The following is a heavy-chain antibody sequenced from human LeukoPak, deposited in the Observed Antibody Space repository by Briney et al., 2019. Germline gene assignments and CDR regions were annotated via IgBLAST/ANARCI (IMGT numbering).Heavy chain of an antibody. D-gene: IGHD2-15*01. Sequence: SENLPLTCTVSGYSISSGYYWSWIRQPAGKGLEWIGRIYTSGSTSYNPSLKSRVTMSVDTSKNQFSLKLSSVTAADTAVYYCARGVDPDAFDIWGQGTMVTVSS. CDR2: IYTSGST. CDR3: ARGVDPDAFDI. J-gene: IGHJ3*02. CDR1: GYSISSGYY. V-gene: IGHV4-4*07.